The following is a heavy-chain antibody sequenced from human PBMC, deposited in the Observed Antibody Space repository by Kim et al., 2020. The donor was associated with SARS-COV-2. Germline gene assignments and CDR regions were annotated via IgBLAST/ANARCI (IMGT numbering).Heavy chain of an antibody. Sequence: SVKVSCKASGGTFSSYAISWVRQAPGQGLEWMGGIIPIFGTANYAQKFQGRVTITADESTSTAYMELSSLRSEDTAVYYCARDGIAAAGTSLGWFDPWGQGTLVTVSS. J-gene: IGHJ5*02. D-gene: IGHD6-13*01. V-gene: IGHV1-69*13. CDR1: GGTFSSYA. CDR2: IIPIFGTA. CDR3: ARDGIAAAGTSLGWFDP.